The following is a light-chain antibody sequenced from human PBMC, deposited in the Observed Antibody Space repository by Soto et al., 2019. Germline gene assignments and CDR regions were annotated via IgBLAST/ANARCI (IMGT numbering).Light chain of an antibody. Sequence: EIVRTQSPATLSVSPGERATLSCRASQSVSSNLAWYQQKPGQAPRLLIYGASTRATGIPARFSGSGSGTDFTLTISSLEAEDFAVYYCQQRSNWPRTFGQGTKVDIK. CDR2: GAS. J-gene: IGKJ1*01. CDR1: QSVSSN. V-gene: IGKV3-15*01. CDR3: QQRSNWPRT.